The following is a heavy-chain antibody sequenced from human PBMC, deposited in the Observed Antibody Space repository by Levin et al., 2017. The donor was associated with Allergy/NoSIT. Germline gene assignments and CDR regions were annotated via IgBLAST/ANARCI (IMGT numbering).Heavy chain of an antibody. CDR1: GVTLSEYG. D-gene: IGHD2-2*01. Sequence: PGASVKVSCAASGVTLSEYGMHWVRQAPGKGLEWVAVISYDGSNKFYADSVKGRFTISRDNSKNTVYLQMNSLRYEDTAVYYCTKDRYCTSTSCPTDYWGQGTQVTVSA. J-gene: IGHJ4*02. CDR2: ISYDGSNK. CDR3: TKDRYCTSTSCPTDY. V-gene: IGHV3-30*18.